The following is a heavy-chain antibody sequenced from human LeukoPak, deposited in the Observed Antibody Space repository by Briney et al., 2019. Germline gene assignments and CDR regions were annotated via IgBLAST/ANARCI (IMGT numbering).Heavy chain of an antibody. CDR2: INTNTGNP. V-gene: IGHV7-4-1*02. Sequence: ASVKVSCKASGYTFTNYATNWVRQAPGQGLEWMGWINTNTGNPTYAQGFTGRFVFSLDTSVSTAYLQISSLKAEDTAVYYCARDHSGDIVATVDYWGQGTLVTVSS. J-gene: IGHJ4*02. CDR3: ARDHSGDIVATVDY. D-gene: IGHD5-12*01. CDR1: GYTFTNYA.